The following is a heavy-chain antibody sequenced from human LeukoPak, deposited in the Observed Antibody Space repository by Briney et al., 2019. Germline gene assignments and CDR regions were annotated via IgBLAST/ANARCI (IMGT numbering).Heavy chain of an antibody. D-gene: IGHD6-6*01. Sequence: VASVKVSCKASGGTFSSYAISWVRQAPGQGLEWMGGIIPIFGTANYAQKFQGRVTITADKSTSTAYMELSSLRSEDTAVYYCARIRAIAARPPYYYYMDVWGKGTTVTVSS. CDR3: ARIRAIAARPPYYYYMDV. CDR2: IIPIFGTA. V-gene: IGHV1-69*06. CDR1: GGTFSSYA. J-gene: IGHJ6*03.